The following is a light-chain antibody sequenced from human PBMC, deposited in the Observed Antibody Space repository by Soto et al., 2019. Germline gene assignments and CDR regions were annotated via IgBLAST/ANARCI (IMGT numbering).Light chain of an antibody. V-gene: IGLV2-23*01. Sequence: QSVLTQPASVSGSPGQSITISCTGTSRDLGSYNLVSWYQQHPDRAPKLMIYEDNKRPSGVSTRFSGSKSGNTASLTISGLQAEDEADYYCCSYAGSGTFVFGEGTKLTVL. J-gene: IGLJ2*01. CDR1: SRDLGSYNL. CDR3: CSYAGSGTFV. CDR2: EDN.